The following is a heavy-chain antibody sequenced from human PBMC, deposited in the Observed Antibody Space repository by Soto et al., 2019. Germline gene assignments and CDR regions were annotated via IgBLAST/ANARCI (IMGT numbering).Heavy chain of an antibody. V-gene: IGHV1-46*01. CDR3: AREDVTSGRYFDY. CDR2: INPRGGST. J-gene: IGHJ4*02. D-gene: IGHD3-10*01. Sequence: PGQGLEWMGIINPRGGSTTYTHNFQGRVTMTRDTSTSTVYMELNSLRSEDTAIYYCAREDVTSGRYFDYWGQGTLVTVSS.